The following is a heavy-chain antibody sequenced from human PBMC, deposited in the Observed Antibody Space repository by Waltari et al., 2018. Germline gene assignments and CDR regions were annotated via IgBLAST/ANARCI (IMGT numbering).Heavy chain of an antibody. D-gene: IGHD3-9*01. J-gene: IGHJ6*03. CDR2: ISSTADYI. CDR3: ARGPHQLIHDNYYYYMDV. CDR1: EVIFRCLP. Sequence: EVQLVESGGGMVKPGGSLRLSCSATEVIFRCLPLPGVRQAPGKGLEWVSSISSTADYIYYADSVRGRFTISRDNTRNSLFLQMNSLGAHDSAVYYCARGPHQLIHDNYYYYMDVWGKGTSVTVSS. V-gene: IGHV3-21*01.